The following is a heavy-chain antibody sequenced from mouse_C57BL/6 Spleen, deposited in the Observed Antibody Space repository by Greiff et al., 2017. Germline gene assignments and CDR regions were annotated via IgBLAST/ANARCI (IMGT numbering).Heavy chain of an antibody. D-gene: IGHD4-1*01. CDR3: ARNWEGY. CDR1: GYAFSSSW. V-gene: IGHV1-82*01. J-gene: IGHJ2*01. Sequence: QVQLQQSGPELVKPGASVKISCKASGYAFSSSWMNWVKQRPGKGLEWIGRIYPGDGDTNYNGKFKGKATLTADKSSSTAYMQLSSLTSEDSAVYFGARNWEGYWGQSTTLTVSS. CDR2: IYPGDGDT.